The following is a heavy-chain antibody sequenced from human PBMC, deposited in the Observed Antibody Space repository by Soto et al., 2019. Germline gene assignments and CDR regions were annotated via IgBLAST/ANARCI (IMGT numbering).Heavy chain of an antibody. D-gene: IGHD2-8*01. CDR3: TRGMDKSKLGY. V-gene: IGHV4-31*03. J-gene: IGHJ4*02. Sequence: SETLSLTCTVSGGCISSGGSYWSWIRQHPGKGLEWIAVINYSGSTYYNPSLKSRVTISVDTSKNQFSLKLSSVTAADTAVYYCTRGMDKSKLGYWGQGTLVTVSS. CDR1: GGCISSGGSY. CDR2: INYSGST.